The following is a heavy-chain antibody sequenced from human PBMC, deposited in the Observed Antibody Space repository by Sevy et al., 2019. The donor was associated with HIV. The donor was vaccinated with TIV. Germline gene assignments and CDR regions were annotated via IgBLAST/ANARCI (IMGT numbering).Heavy chain of an antibody. D-gene: IGHD1-7*01. CDR3: AWYSKTTFPLYYYYGMDV. V-gene: IGHV4-39*01. Sequence: SETLSLTCTVSGGSISSSSYYWGWIRQPPGKGLEWIGSIYYSGSTYYNPSLKSRVTISVDTSKNQFSLKLSSVTAADTAVYYCAWYSKTTFPLYYYYGMDVWGQGTTVTVSS. CDR2: IYYSGST. J-gene: IGHJ6*02. CDR1: GGSISSSSYY.